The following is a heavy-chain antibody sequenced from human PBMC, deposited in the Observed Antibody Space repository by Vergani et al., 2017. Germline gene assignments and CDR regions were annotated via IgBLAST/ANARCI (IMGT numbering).Heavy chain of an antibody. CDR2: ISWNSGSI. D-gene: IGHD1-1*01. CDR1: GFTFDDYA. J-gene: IGHJ5*01. Sequence: EVQLVESGGGLVQPGRSLRLSCAASGFTFDDYAMHWVRQAPGKGLEWVSGISWNSGSIGYADSVKGRFTISRDNAKNSLYLQMNSQRVEDTAVYYCARGGNEKRLDSWGQGTLVTVSS. V-gene: IGHV3-9*01. CDR3: ARGGNEKRLDS.